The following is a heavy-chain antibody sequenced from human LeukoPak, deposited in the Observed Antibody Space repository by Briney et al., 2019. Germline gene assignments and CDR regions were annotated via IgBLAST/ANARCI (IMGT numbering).Heavy chain of an antibody. CDR1: GFTFSSYG. V-gene: IGHV3-30*18. J-gene: IGHJ4*02. Sequence: GGSLRLSCAASGFTFSSYGMHWVRQAPGKGLEWVAVISYDGSNKYYADSVKGRFTISRDNSQNTLYLQMNSLRGEDTAVYYCAKDRGSSWYFDYWGQGTLVTVSS. CDR2: ISYDGSNK. CDR3: AKDRGSSWYFDY. D-gene: IGHD6-13*01.